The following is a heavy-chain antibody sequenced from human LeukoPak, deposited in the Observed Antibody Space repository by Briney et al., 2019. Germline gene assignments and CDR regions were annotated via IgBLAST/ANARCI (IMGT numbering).Heavy chain of an antibody. CDR1: GFSFSSYA. CDR3: ARDVSGEGIDY. CDR2: IWYDGSDK. V-gene: IGHV3-33*08. Sequence: GGSLRLSCAASGFSFSSYAMSWVRHAPGKGLEWVALIWYDGSDKYYADSVKGRFTISRDNSKNTLYLQMNSLRAEDTAVYYCARDVSGEGIDYWGQGTLVTVSS. J-gene: IGHJ4*02. D-gene: IGHD4-17*01.